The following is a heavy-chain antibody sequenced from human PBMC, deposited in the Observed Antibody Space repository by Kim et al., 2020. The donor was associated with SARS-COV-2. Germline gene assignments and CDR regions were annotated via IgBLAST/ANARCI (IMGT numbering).Heavy chain of an antibody. J-gene: IGHJ4*02. CDR1: GFTFSSYG. V-gene: IGHV3-33*06. CDR2: IWYDGSNK. D-gene: IGHD6-13*01. Sequence: GGSLRLSCAASGFTFSSYGMHWVRQAPGKGLEWVAVIWYDGSNKYYADSVKGRFTISRDNSKNTLYLQMNSLRAEDTAVYYCAKVGGAAAGIVRKPNEYFDYWGQGTLVTVSS. CDR3: AKVGGAAAGIVRKPNEYFDY.